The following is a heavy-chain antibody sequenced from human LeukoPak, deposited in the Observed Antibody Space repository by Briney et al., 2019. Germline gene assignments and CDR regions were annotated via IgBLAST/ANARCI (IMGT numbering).Heavy chain of an antibody. CDR2: IYTSGST. CDR3: ARERGRGYSYGYGYYYYMDV. Sequence: SETLSLTCTVSGGSISSYYWSWIRQPAGKGLEWIGRIYTSGSTYYNPSLKSRVTISVDTSKNQFSLKLSSVTAADTAVYYCARERGRGYSYGYGYYYYMDVWGKGTTVTVSS. CDR1: GGSISSYY. V-gene: IGHV4-4*07. D-gene: IGHD5-18*01. J-gene: IGHJ6*03.